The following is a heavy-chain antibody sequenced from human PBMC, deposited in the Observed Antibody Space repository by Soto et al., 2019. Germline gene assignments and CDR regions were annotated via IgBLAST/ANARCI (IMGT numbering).Heavy chain of an antibody. CDR3: ASAAREYYYYGMDV. CDR2: FHYSENT. Sequence: SETLSLTCTVSGGSISSGPYSWGWIRQPPGEGLEWIGTFHYSENTYYNPSLESRVTISVDTSKNQFSLKVTSVTVADTAVYYCASAAREYYYYGMDVWGQGTTVTVSS. CDR1: GGSISSGPYS. V-gene: IGHV4-39*01. J-gene: IGHJ6*02.